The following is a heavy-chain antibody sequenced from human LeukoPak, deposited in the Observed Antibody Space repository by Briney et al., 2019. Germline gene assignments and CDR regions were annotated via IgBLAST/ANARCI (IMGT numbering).Heavy chain of an antibody. J-gene: IGHJ4*02. CDR3: ASFVGGSGSRDY. Sequence: GGSLRLSCAASGFTFSSYSMNWVRQAPGKGLEWVSSISSSSSYIYYADSVKGRFTISRDNANNSLYLQMNSLRAEDTAVYYCASFVGGSGSRDYWGQGTLVTVSS. CDR1: GFTFSSYS. CDR2: ISSSSSYI. D-gene: IGHD3-10*01. V-gene: IGHV3-21*01.